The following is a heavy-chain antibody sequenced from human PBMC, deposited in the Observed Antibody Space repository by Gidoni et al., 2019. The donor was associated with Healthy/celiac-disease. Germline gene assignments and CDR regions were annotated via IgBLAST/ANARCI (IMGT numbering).Heavy chain of an antibody. CDR3: ARARPDTAMVTPFYYFDY. J-gene: IGHJ4*02. Sequence: EVQLVESGGGLVQPGGSLRLSCAASGFTVSSNYMSWVRQAPGKGLEWVSVSYSGGSTYYADSVKGRFTISRHNSKNTLYLQMNSLRAEDTAVYYCARARPDTAMVTPFYYFDYWGQGTLVTVSS. CDR1: GFTVSSNY. CDR2: SYSGGST. D-gene: IGHD5-18*01. V-gene: IGHV3-53*04.